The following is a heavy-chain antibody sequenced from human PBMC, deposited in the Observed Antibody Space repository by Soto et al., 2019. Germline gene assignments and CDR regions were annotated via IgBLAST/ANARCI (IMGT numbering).Heavy chain of an antibody. CDR3: ARENVDTVTDS. CDR1: GGSINSDGYS. D-gene: IGHD5-18*01. CDR2: ISYTGTT. V-gene: IGHV4-30-4*01. Sequence: SETLSLTCLVSGGSINSDGYSWSWIRQPPGKGLEWIGYISYTGTTYYNPSLKSRVTISPDTSENQFSLKLTSVTAADTAVYYCARENVDTVTDSWGQG. J-gene: IGHJ5*02.